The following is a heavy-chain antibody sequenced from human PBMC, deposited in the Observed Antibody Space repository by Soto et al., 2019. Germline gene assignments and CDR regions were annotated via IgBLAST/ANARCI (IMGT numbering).Heavy chain of an antibody. CDR3: ARPVTTNYYYGMDV. Sequence: QLQLQESGPGLVKPSETLSLTCTVSGGSISSSSYYWGWIRQPPGKGLEWIGSIYYSGSTYYNPSLKSRVTISVDTSKNQFSLKLSSVTAADTAVYYCARPVTTNYYYGMDVWGQGTTVTVSS. CDR2: IYYSGST. J-gene: IGHJ6*02. D-gene: IGHD4-17*01. V-gene: IGHV4-39*01. CDR1: GGSISSSSYY.